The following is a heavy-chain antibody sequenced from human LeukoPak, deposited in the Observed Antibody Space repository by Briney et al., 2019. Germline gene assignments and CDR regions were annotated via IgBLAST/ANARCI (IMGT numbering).Heavy chain of an antibody. Sequence: SQTLSLTCTVSGGSISSGGYYWSRIRQHPGKGLEWIGYIYYSGSTYYNPSLKSRVTISVDTSKNQFSLKLSSVTAGETSVYDCARAEWDQGPFDYWGQGTLVTDSS. V-gene: IGHV4-31*03. J-gene: IGHJ4*02. CDR2: IYYSGST. CDR1: GGSISSGGYY. D-gene: IGHD1-26*01. CDR3: ARAEWDQGPFDY.